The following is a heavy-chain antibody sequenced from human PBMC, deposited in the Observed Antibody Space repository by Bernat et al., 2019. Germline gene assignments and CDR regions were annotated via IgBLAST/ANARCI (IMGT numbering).Heavy chain of an antibody. J-gene: IGHJ4*02. CDR2: IWGDGSKK. CDR1: GYTFSKSG. V-gene: IGHV3-33*06. D-gene: IGHD3-3*02. Sequence: QVQLVESGGGVVQAGRSLRLSCAASGYTFSKSGMHWVRQAPGKGLEWVAVIWGDGSKKFYADSVKGRVSISKDDSKNTLYLQMNSLTAEDTAVYYCAKGTSGAGDFDYWDQGALVTVSS. CDR3: AKGTSGAGDFDY.